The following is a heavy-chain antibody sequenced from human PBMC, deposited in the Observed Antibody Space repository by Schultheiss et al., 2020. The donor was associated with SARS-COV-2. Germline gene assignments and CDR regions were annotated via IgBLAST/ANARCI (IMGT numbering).Heavy chain of an antibody. CDR3: ARDGYGDYFDY. J-gene: IGHJ4*02. CDR1: GFTFSSYA. CDR2: ISSDGGST. D-gene: IGHD4-17*01. Sequence: GGSLRLSCAASGFTFSSYAMHWVRQAPGKGLEYVSAISSDGGSTYYADSVKGRFTISRDNAKNSSYFQMNSLRAEDTAVYYCARDGYGDYFDYWGQGSLVTVSS. V-gene: IGHV3-64*04.